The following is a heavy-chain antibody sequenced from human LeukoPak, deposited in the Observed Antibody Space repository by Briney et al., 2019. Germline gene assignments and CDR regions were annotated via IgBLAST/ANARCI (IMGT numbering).Heavy chain of an antibody. Sequence: ASETLSLTCTVSGGSISSYYWSWIRQPPGKGLEWIGYIYYSGSTNYNPSLKSRVTISVDTSKNQFSLKLSSVTAADTAVYYCARRGDGYNSNYWGQGTLVTVSS. V-gene: IGHV4-59*01. CDR1: GGSISSYY. J-gene: IGHJ4*02. D-gene: IGHD5-24*01. CDR3: ARRGDGYNSNY. CDR2: IYYSGST.